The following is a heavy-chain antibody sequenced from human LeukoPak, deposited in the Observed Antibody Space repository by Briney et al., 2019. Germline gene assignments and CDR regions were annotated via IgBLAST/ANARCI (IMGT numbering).Heavy chain of an antibody. D-gene: IGHD6-13*01. CDR2: INPNSGGT. V-gene: IGHV1-2*06. J-gene: IGHJ4*02. CDR3: ARIASKAAGAFDY. CDR1: GNTFTGYY. Sequence: ASVKVSCKASGNTFTGYYMHWVRQAPGQGLEWMGRINPNSGGTNYAQKFQGRVTMTRDTSISTAYMELSRLRSDDTAVYYCARIASKAAGAFDYWGQGTLVTVSS.